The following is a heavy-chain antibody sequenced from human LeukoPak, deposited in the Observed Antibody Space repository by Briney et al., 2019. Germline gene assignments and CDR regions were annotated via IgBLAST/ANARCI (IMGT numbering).Heavy chain of an antibody. Sequence: ASVKVSCKASGGTFSSYAISWVRQAPGQGLEWMGRIIPILGIANYAQKFQGRVTITADKSTSTAYMELSSLRSEDTAVYYCATGLGVVGATRRYFDLWGRGTLVTVSS. CDR1: GGTFSSYA. J-gene: IGHJ2*01. V-gene: IGHV1-69*04. CDR2: IIPILGIA. CDR3: ATGLGVVGATRRYFDL. D-gene: IGHD1-26*01.